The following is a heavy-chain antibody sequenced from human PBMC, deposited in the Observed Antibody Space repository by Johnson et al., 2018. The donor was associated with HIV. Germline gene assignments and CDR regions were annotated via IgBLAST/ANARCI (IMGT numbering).Heavy chain of an antibody. V-gene: IGHV3-7*01. D-gene: IGHD3-3*01. CDR3: AREFGSFGVVPLGAFDI. CDR1: GFTFSSYW. CDR2: IKQDGSEK. J-gene: IGHJ3*02. Sequence: MLLVESGGGLVHPGGSLRLSCAASGFTFSSYWMSWVRQASGKGLEWVANIKQDGSEKYYVDSVKGRFTISRDNAKNSLYLQMNSLRAEDTAVYYCAREFGSFGVVPLGAFDIWGQGTIVTVSS.